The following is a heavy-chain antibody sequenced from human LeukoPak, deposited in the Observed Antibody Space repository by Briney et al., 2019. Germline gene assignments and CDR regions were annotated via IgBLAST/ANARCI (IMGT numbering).Heavy chain of an antibody. D-gene: IGHD3-22*01. CDR2: ISGSGGST. J-gene: IGHJ4*02. CDR3: ASSNEFYYDTSTYVDY. CDR1: GFTFSSYA. V-gene: IGHV3-23*01. Sequence: GGSLRLSCAASGFTFSSYAMSWVRQAPGKRLEWVSAISGSGGSTYYADSVKGRFTISRDNSRNTLYLQMNSLKPEDTAVYYCASSNEFYYDTSTYVDYWGQGTLVTVSS.